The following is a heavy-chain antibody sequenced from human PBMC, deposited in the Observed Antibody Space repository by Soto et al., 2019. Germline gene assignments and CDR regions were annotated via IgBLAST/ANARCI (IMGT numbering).Heavy chain of an antibody. V-gene: IGHV3-7*05. Sequence: GGSLRLSCAASGFTFSSYWMSWVRQAPGKGLEWVANIKQDGSEKYYVDSVKGRFTISRDNAKNSLYLQMNSLRAEDTAVYYCARDGTQYYYYGMDVWGQGTTVTVSS. J-gene: IGHJ6*02. CDR2: IKQDGSEK. CDR1: GFTFSSYW. CDR3: ARDGTQYYYYGMDV. D-gene: IGHD1-26*01.